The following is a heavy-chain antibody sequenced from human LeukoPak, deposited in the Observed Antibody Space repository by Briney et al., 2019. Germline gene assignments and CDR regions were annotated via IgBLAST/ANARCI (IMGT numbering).Heavy chain of an antibody. J-gene: IGHJ4*02. D-gene: IGHD5-12*01. CDR3: ARDPSTWLFDY. CDR1: GFTFSSYA. V-gene: IGHV3-30*04. Sequence: GVSLRLSCAASGFTFSSYAMHWVRQAPGKGLEWVAVISYDGSNKYYADSVKGRFTISRDNSKNTLYLQMNSLRAEDTAVYYCARDPSTWLFDYWGQGTLVTVSS. CDR2: ISYDGSNK.